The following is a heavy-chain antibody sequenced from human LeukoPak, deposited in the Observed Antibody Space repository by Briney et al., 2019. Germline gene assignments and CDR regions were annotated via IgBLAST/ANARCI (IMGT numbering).Heavy chain of an antibody. CDR3: ARMTTYYYDSSGYLAY. CDR1: GGSFSGYY. CDR2: INHSGST. D-gene: IGHD3-22*01. J-gene: IGHJ4*02. V-gene: IGHV4-34*01. Sequence: SETLSLTCAVYGGSFSGYYWSWIRQPPGKGLEWIAEINHSGSTNYNPSLKSRVTISVDTSKNQFSLKLSSVTAADTAVYYCARMTTYYYDSSGYLAYWGQGTLVTVSS.